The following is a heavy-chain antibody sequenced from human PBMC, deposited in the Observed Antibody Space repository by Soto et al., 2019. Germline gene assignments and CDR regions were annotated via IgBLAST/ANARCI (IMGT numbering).Heavy chain of an antibody. Sequence: GGSLRLSCAASGFTFSSYAMSWVRQAPGKGLEWVSAISGSGGSTYYADSVKGRFTISRDNSKNTLYLQMNSLRAEDKAVYYCAKDGGFGELSTFFDYWGQGTLVTVSS. CDR2: ISGSGGST. V-gene: IGHV3-23*01. J-gene: IGHJ4*02. CDR3: AKDGGFGELSTFFDY. D-gene: IGHD3-10*01. CDR1: GFTFSSYA.